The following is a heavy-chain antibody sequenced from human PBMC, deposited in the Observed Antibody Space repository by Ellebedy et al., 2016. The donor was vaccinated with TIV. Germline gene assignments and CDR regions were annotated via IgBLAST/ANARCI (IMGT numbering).Heavy chain of an antibody. D-gene: IGHD2-21*02. Sequence: PGGSLRLSCVASEFTFSSYSMNWVRQAPGKRPEWISYIRNSGTTTYYADSVKGRFTISRDNAKNSLYLQMNSLRAEDTAVYYCARVRGGDVGWGNAFDIWGPGTVVTV. J-gene: IGHJ3*02. CDR2: IRNSGTTT. V-gene: IGHV3-48*04. CDR3: ARVRGGDVGWGNAFDI. CDR1: EFTFSSYS.